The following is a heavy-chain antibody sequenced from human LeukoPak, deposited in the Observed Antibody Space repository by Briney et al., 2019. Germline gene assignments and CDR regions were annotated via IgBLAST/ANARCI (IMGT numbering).Heavy chain of an antibody. CDR2: IKIKTDGGAT. Sequence: AGSLRRSCAASGFTISNAWMSWVRQAPGHGLKWVGRIKIKTDGGATDYAAPVKGRATISRGNSNNTLYLQMNSIKTDDTAVYYCTTDLDYYDSSGYYYEDYWGQGTLVTVS. CDR1: GFTISNAW. J-gene: IGHJ4*02. V-gene: IGHV3-15*01. CDR3: TTDLDYYDSSGYYYEDY. D-gene: IGHD3-22*01.